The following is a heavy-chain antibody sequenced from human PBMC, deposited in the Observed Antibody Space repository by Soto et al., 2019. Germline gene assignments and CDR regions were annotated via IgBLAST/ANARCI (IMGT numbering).Heavy chain of an antibody. V-gene: IGHV3-30*03. Sequence: QVQLVESGGGVVQRGGSLRLSCVASGFTFSSYGIHWVRQDPGKGLQWVAVISFEGSNKRYADSVQGRFTISRDNSKDTLYLLMNSLRAEDRAVYYCARANAPYCSTTSCPLDYWGPGTLVTVS. D-gene: IGHD2-2*01. CDR3: ARANAPYCSTTSCPLDY. J-gene: IGHJ4*02. CDR1: GFTFSSYG. CDR2: ISFEGSNK.